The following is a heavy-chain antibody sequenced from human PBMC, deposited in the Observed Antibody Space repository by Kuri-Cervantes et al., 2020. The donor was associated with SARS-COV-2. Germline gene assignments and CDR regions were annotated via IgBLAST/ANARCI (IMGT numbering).Heavy chain of an antibody. Sequence: GGSLRLSCAASGFTFSSYGMHWVRQAPGKGLEWVAVIWYDGSNKYYADSVKGRFTISRDNSKNTLYLQMNSLRAEDTAVYYCAKAALGYCNGGSCYNNWFDPWGQGTLVTVSS. D-gene: IGHD2-15*01. CDR2: IWYDGSNK. J-gene: IGHJ5*02. CDR3: AKAALGYCNGGSCYNNWFDP. V-gene: IGHV3-33*06. CDR1: GFTFSSYG.